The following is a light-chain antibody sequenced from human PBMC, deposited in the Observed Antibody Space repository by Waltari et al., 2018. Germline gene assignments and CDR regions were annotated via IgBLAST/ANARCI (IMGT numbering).Light chain of an antibody. J-gene: IGLJ7*01. Sequence: QSVLTPPPFVSAAPGQRVTIPCSGGSSNIGTNYVSWSRQSPGTPPKLLIYEDSERPSGIPGRFSGAKSGTSATLDITGLQAGDEADYYCGTWDSSLSGAVFGGGTHLTVL. CDR1: SSNIGTNY. V-gene: IGLV1-51*02. CDR3: GTWDSSLSGAV. CDR2: EDS.